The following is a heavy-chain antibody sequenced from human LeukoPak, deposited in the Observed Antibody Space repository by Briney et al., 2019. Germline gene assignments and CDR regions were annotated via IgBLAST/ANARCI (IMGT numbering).Heavy chain of an antibody. D-gene: IGHD3-3*01. J-gene: IGHJ6*02. Sequence: GGSLRLSCAASGFTFSSYAMHWVRQAPGTGLEWVAVISYDGSNENYADFVKGRFTISRDNSKNTLYLQMNSLKPEDTAVYYCASRVIRFLENPEYYYYGMDVWGQGTTVTVSS. V-gene: IGHV3-30-3*01. CDR2: ISYDGSNE. CDR3: ASRVIRFLENPEYYYYGMDV. CDR1: GFTFSSYA.